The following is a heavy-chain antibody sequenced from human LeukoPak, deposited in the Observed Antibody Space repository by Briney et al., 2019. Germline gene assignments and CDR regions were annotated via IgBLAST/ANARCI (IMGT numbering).Heavy chain of an antibody. CDR1: GFTFSGYS. V-gene: IGHV3-48*02. D-gene: IGHD3-10*01. Sequence: PGGSLRLSCAASGFTFSGYSMNWVRQAPGKGLEWVSYISGGSSIIYYADSVKGRFTISRDNAKNSLYLQMNSLRDADTAVYYCARGPDGSGTNAFDVWGQGTMVTVSS. CDR3: ARGPDGSGTNAFDV. J-gene: IGHJ3*01. CDR2: ISGGSSII.